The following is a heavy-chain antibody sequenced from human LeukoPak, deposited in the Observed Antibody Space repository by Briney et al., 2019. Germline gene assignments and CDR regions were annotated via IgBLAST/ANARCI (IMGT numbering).Heavy chain of an antibody. V-gene: IGHV4-39*07. D-gene: IGHD6-19*01. J-gene: IGHJ4*02. CDR2: IYYSGST. Sequence: SETLSLTCTVSGGSISSSSYYWGWIRQPPGKGLEWIGSIYYSGSTYYNPSLKSRVTISVDTSKNQFSLKLSSVTAADTAVYYCARYYSGWYYFDYWGQGTLATVSS. CDR3: ARYYSGWYYFDY. CDR1: GGSISSSSYY.